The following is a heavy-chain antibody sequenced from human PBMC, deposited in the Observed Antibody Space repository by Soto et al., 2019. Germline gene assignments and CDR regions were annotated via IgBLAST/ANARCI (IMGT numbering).Heavy chain of an antibody. CDR1: GGTFSSYA. V-gene: IGHV1-69*01. CDR3: ARSQGSSTSLEIYYYYYYGMDD. CDR2: IIPIPGTA. J-gene: IGHJ6*02. Sequence: QVQLVQSGAEVKKPGSSVKVSCKASGGTFSSYAISWVRQAPGQGLEWMGGIIPIPGTANYAQKFQGRVTITADESTSTAYMELSSLRSEDTAVYYCARSQGSSTSLEIYYYYYYGMDDWGQGTMVTVSS. D-gene: IGHD2-2*01.